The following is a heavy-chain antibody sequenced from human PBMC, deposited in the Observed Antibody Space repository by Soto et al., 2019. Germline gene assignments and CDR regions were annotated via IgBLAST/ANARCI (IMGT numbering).Heavy chain of an antibody. J-gene: IGHJ6*02. CDR1: GGTFSSYA. CDR2: IIPIFGTA. V-gene: IGHV1-69*13. Sequence: ASVKVSCKASGGTFSSYAISWVRQAPGQGLEWMGGIIPIFGTANYAQKFQGRVTITADESTSTAYMGLSSLRSEDTAVYYCARDGSSGYSYGPGYYYYGMDVWGQGTTVTVSS. D-gene: IGHD5-18*01. CDR3: ARDGSSGYSYGPGYYYYGMDV.